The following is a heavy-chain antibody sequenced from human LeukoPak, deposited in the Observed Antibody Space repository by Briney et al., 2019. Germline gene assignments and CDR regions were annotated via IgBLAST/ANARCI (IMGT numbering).Heavy chain of an antibody. J-gene: IGHJ4*02. CDR3: ARTVVGTTKFFDY. Sequence: SETLSLTCTVSGGSIRSSYYYWGWIRQPPGKGLEWIGYIYYSGSTNYNPSLKSRVTISVDTSKNQFSLRLSSVTAADTAVFYCARTVVGTTKFFDYWGQGTLVTVSS. CDR1: GGSIRSSYYY. CDR2: IYYSGST. D-gene: IGHD1-26*01. V-gene: IGHV4-61*05.